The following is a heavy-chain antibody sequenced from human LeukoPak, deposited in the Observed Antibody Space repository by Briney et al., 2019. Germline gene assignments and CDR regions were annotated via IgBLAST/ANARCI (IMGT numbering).Heavy chain of an antibody. CDR3: ARDRSLDY. CDR2: ISYDGSNK. J-gene: IGHJ4*02. V-gene: IGHV3-30-3*01. Sequence: PGRSLRLSCAASGFTFSSYAMHWVRQAPGKGLEGVAVISYDGSNKYYADSVKGRFTISRDNSKNTLYLQMNSLRAEDTAVYYCARDRSLDYWGQGTLVTVSS. CDR1: GFTFSSYA.